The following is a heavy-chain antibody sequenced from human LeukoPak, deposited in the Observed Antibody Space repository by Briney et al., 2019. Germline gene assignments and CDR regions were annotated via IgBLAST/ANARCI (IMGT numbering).Heavy chain of an antibody. CDR2: ISSGGTSS. J-gene: IGHJ3*02. CDR1: GFTFSSYA. D-gene: IGHD2-2*01. Sequence: PGGSLRLSCTASGFTFSSYAMSWVRQAPGKGLEWVSVISSGGTSSFYTDSVKGRFTISRDNSKSTLYLQMNSLRAEDTAVYFCVKDPDPRYCSSTSCSPIWGQGTMVTVSS. V-gene: IGHV3-23*01. CDR3: VKDPDPRYCSSTSCSPI.